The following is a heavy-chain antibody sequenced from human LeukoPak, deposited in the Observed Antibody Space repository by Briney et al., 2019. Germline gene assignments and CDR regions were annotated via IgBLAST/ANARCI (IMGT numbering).Heavy chain of an antibody. J-gene: IGHJ6*02. CDR3: AKGAVAGTYYYYGMDV. CDR2: ISGSGGST. V-gene: IGHV3-23*01. D-gene: IGHD6-19*01. Sequence: PGGSLRLSCAASGFTFSSYAMSWVRQAPGKGLEWVSAISGSGGSTYYADSVKGRFTISRDNSKNTLYLQMNSLRAEDTAVYYCAKGAVAGTYYYYGMDVRGQGTTVTVSS. CDR1: GFTFSSYA.